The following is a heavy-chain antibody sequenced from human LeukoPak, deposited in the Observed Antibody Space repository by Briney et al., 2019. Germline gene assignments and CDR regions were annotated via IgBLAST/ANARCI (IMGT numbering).Heavy chain of an antibody. CDR3: AKAYDFWSETPGDY. CDR1: GFTFSSYG. V-gene: IGHV3-30*02. Sequence: PGGSLRLSCAASGFTFSSYGMHWVRQAPGKGLEWVAFIRYDGSNKYYADSVKGRLTISRDNSKNTLYLQMNSQRAEDTAVYYCAKAYDFWSETPGDYWGQGTLVTVSS. CDR2: IRYDGSNK. D-gene: IGHD3-3*01. J-gene: IGHJ4*02.